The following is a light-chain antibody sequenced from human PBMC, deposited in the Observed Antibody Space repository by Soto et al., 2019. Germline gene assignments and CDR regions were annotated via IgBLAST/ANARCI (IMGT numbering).Light chain of an antibody. CDR2: DVN. CDR3: SSYATSSPYV. CDR1: SSDIGAYDY. V-gene: IGLV2-8*01. J-gene: IGLJ1*01. Sequence: QSALTQPPSASGSPGQSVTISCTGTSSDIGAYDYVSWFQQHPGKAPKLIIYDVNKRPSGVPDRFSASKSGTTASLTVSGLQAEDEADYYCSSYATSSPYVFGPGTKVTVL.